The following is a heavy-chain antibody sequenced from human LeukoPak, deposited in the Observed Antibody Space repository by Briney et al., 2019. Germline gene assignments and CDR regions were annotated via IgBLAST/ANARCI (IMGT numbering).Heavy chain of an antibody. J-gene: IGHJ4*02. Sequence: PGRSLRLSCAASGFTCSNCAMHWVRQAPGKGPKWVAVISYDGSNKYYADSVKGRFTISRDNPKNTLYLQMNSLRAEDTAVYYCVRESTAARPFLYWGQGTLVTVSS. CDR2: ISYDGSNK. CDR3: VRESTAARPFLY. D-gene: IGHD6-6*01. V-gene: IGHV3-30-3*01. CDR1: GFTCSNCA.